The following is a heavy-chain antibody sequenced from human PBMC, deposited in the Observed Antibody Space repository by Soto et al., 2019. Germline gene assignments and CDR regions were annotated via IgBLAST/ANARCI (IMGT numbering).Heavy chain of an antibody. D-gene: IGHD3-9*01. CDR2: INPSGGST. CDR3: ARGRDDILNVPSRSGSYYLDY. Sequence: PSVKVSCKASGYTFTSYYMHWVRQAPGQGLEWMGIINPSGGSTSYAQKFQGRVTMTRDTSTSTVYMELSSLRSEDTAVYYCARGRDDILNVPSRSGSYYLDYWGQGTLVTVSS. CDR1: GYTFTSYY. J-gene: IGHJ4*02. V-gene: IGHV1-46*01.